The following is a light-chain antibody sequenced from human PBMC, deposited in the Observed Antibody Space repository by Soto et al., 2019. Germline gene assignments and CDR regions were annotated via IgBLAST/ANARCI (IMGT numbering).Light chain of an antibody. V-gene: IGKV3-15*01. CDR3: QQYNYWPQT. CDR2: GAS. CDR1: QSVSSK. J-gene: IGKJ2*01. Sequence: EIVMTQSPVTLSVSPGERATLSCRASQSVSSKLAWYQQKPGQAPRLLIYGASTRATGIPARFSGSGSGTEFTLSISSLQSEDFAVYYCQQYNYWPQTFGQGTKVDIK.